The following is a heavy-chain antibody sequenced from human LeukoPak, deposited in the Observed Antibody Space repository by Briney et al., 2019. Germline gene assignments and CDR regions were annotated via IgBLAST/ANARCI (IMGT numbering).Heavy chain of an antibody. J-gene: IGHJ4*02. D-gene: IGHD1-1*01. V-gene: IGHV4-39*01. CDR1: GDSIRSTSYF. CDR2: ISYSGSP. CDR3: ARQINNSWRTRSLDY. Sequence: SETLPLTCTISGDSIRSTSYFWGWIRQPPGKGLEWIGSISYSGSPFYNSSLKSRVTISVDTSKNQFSLNVRSVTAADTAVYYCARQINNSWRTRSLDYWGQGTLVTLSS.